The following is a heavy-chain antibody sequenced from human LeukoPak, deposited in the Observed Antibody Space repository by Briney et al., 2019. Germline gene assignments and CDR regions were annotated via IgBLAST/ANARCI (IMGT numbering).Heavy chain of an antibody. CDR3: ARDNSMRDTAWWFDP. J-gene: IGHJ5*02. V-gene: IGHV1-46*01. CDR2: INPSGGST. D-gene: IGHD2-21*02. Sequence: ASVTVSCKASGYTFTSYYMHWVRQAPGQGLEWMGIINPSGGSTSYAQKFQGRVTMTRDMSTSTVYMELSSLRSEDTAVYYCARDNSMRDTAWWFDPWGQGTLVTVSS. CDR1: GYTFTSYY.